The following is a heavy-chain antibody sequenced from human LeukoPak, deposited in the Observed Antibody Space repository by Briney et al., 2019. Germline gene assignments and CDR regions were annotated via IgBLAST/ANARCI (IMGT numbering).Heavy chain of an antibody. J-gene: IGHJ4*02. CDR2: LLYSGFT. CDR3: FADRGGDQGDS. Sequence: SETLSLTCAVSGVSISSTNYFWGWIRQPPGKGLEWIGGLLYSGFTYYHPSLKSRVSISVDTSKNQFSLKLTSVTAADTAVYFCFADRGGDQGDSWGQGTLVTVS. D-gene: IGHD3-16*01. CDR1: GVSISSTNYF. V-gene: IGHV4-39*07.